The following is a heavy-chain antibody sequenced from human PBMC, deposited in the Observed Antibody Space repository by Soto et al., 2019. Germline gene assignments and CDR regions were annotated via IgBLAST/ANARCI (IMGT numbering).Heavy chain of an antibody. CDR1: GGTFSSYA. CDR2: IIPIFGTA. D-gene: IGHD2-15*01. CDR3: ARELTLPLAFDI. Sequence: QVQLVQSGAEVKKPGSSVKVSCKASGGTFSSYAISWVRQAPGQGLEWMGGIIPIFGTANYAQKFQGRVTITADESTSTAYMELSSLRSDDTAVDYCARELTLPLAFDIWGQGTMVTVSS. V-gene: IGHV1-69*01. J-gene: IGHJ3*02.